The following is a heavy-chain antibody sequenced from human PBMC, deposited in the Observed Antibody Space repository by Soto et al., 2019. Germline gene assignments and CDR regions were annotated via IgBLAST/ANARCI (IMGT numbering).Heavy chain of an antibody. J-gene: IGHJ4*02. CDR2: LSGNGYTT. Sequence: GGSLRLSCATSGFIFSSYAMTWVRQAPGKGLEWVSALSGNGYTTYYADSVKGRFTISRDNSKNTLYLQMNSLRADDTAVYYCARRYPGASSWPFDYWGRGTLVTVSS. CDR3: ARRYPGASSWPFDY. CDR1: GFIFSSYA. V-gene: IGHV3-23*01. D-gene: IGHD3-9*01.